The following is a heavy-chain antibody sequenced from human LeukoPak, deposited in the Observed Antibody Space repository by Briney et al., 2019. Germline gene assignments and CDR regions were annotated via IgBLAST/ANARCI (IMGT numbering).Heavy chain of an antibody. D-gene: IGHD3-22*01. CDR3: ARSSSLLLQGYYFDY. CDR1: GGSISSGSYY. CDR2: IYTSGST. Sequence: SQTLSLTCTVSGGSISSGSYYWSWIRQPAGKGLEWIGRIYTSGSTNYNPSLKSRVPISVDTSKNQFSLKLSSVTAADTAVYYCARSSSLLLQGYYFDYWGQGTLVTVSS. J-gene: IGHJ4*02. V-gene: IGHV4-61*02.